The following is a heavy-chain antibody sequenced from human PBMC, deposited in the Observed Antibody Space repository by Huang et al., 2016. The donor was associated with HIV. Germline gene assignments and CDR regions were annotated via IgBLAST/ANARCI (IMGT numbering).Heavy chain of an antibody. J-gene: IGHJ6*03. CDR1: GDSISSGAFY. CDR3: ARGRGGTHSYFFYSMDV. D-gene: IGHD1-26*01. CDR2: VYTSGSF. Sequence: QVQLQESGPGLVQPSQTLSLICTVSGDSISSGAFYWTWVRQSAGGGLQWIGHVYTSGSFLDNGSLRSRVTIALDTSKNHLSLNLRSVTAADTALYFCARGRGGTHSYFFYSMDVWGAGTAVIVSS. V-gene: IGHV4-61*09.